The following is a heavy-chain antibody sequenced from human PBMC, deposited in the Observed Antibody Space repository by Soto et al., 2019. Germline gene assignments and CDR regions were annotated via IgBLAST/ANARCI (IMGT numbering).Heavy chain of an antibody. CDR1: GFSLNTNAVG. V-gene: IGHV2-5*02. CDR2: LYWDDDK. D-gene: IGHD6-19*01. Sequence: QITLKESGPTLVKPTQTLTLTCTFSGFSLNTNAVGVAWIRQPPGKALESLALLYWDDDKRYSPSLKSRLNTTTDTSKNPVVPTLTNMDPEDTATYYCAPRRVRDSSGENFDSWGQGTLVTVSS. CDR3: APRRVRDSSGENFDS. J-gene: IGHJ4*02.